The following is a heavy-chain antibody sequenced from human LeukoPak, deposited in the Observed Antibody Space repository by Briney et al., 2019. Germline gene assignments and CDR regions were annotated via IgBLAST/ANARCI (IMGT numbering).Heavy chain of an antibody. CDR1: GGSISNSY. CDR3: ARVPTL. Sequence: SETLSLTCTVSGGSISNSYWSWIRQLPGKGLEWIGYIYNGNTNYNPSLKSRVTISVDTSKNQFSLKLTSVTAADTAVYYCARVPTLWGQGALVIVSS. V-gene: IGHV4-59*08. J-gene: IGHJ4*02. CDR2: IYNGNT.